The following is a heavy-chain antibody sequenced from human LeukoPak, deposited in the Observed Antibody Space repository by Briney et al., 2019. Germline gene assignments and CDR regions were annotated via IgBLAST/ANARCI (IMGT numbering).Heavy chain of an antibody. CDR2: INHSGST. CDR1: GGSFSGYY. J-gene: IGHJ4*02. V-gene: IGHV4-34*01. D-gene: IGHD3-22*01. Sequence: SETLSLTCAVYGGSFSGYYWSWIRQPPGKGLEWIGQINHSGSTNYSPSLKSRVTISVDTSKNQFSLKLSSVTVADTAVYYCARYYYNSSGYYEYYFDYWGQGTLVTVSS. CDR3: ARYYYNSSGYYEYYFDY.